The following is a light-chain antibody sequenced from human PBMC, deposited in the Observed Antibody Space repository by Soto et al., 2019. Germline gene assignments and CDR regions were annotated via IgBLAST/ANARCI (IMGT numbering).Light chain of an antibody. J-gene: IGLJ2*01. V-gene: IGLV2-23*01. CDR1: SSDVGSYNL. CDR2: EGS. Sequence: QSALTQPASVSGSPGQSITISCTGTSSDVGSYNLVSWYQQLPGKAPKLVIYEGSKRPPGVSDRFSGSKSCNTGSLTIFWLQAEGGADHYFCPFGLFNPLVFRGGTKLTVL. CDR3: CPFGLFNPLV.